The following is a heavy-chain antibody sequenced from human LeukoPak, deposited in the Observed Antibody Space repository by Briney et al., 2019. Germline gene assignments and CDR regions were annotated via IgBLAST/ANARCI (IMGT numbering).Heavy chain of an antibody. CDR3: ARLSRIGDSYGYFDY. D-gene: IGHD3-22*01. Sequence: SETLSLTCTVSGSSISDSNWWSWVRQPPGKGLEWIGDVFHSGSTNYYTSLKSRVTISVDKSKNQFFLKLRSVTAADTAVYYCARLSRIGDSYGYFDYWGQGTLVTVSS. CDR2: VFHSGST. CDR1: GSSISDSNW. J-gene: IGHJ4*02. V-gene: IGHV4-4*02.